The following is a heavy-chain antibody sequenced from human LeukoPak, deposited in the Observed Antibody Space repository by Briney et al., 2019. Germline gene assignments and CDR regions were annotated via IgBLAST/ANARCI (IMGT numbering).Heavy chain of an antibody. Sequence: KPSETLSLTCAVSGGSFSGYYWSWIRQPPGKGLEWIGEINHSGSTNYNPSLKSRVTISVDTSKNQFSLKLSSVTAADTAVYYCARRRRGVTNGFDYWGQGTLVTVSS. CDR2: INHSGST. CDR3: ARRRRGVTNGFDY. V-gene: IGHV4-34*01. CDR1: GGSFSGYY. J-gene: IGHJ4*02. D-gene: IGHD2-8*01.